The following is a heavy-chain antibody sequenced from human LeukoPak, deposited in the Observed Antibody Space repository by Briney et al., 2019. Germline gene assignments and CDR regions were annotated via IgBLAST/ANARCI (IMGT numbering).Heavy chain of an antibody. CDR2: ISSSSSYI. V-gene: IGHV3-21*01. CDR3: ARDSYDSSGYYVAFDI. J-gene: IGHJ3*02. CDR1: GFTFSSYS. D-gene: IGHD3-22*01. Sequence: SGGSLRLSCAASGFTFSSYSMNWVRQAPGKGLEWVSSISSSSSYIYYADSVKGRFTISRDNAKNSLYLQMNSLRAEDTAVYYCARDSYDSSGYYVAFDIWGQGTMVTVSS.